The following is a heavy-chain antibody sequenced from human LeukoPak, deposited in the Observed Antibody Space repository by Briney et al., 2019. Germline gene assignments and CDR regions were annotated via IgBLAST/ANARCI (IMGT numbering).Heavy chain of an antibody. CDR2: ISSSGTTK. CDR3: AREGKPTDGYTGAFDN. Sequence: GGALRLSCTASGFTFSSYEMNWVRQAPGKGLEWVSYISSSGTTKYYADSVKGRFTISRDNAKSSLHLQMNSLRAEDTAVYYCAREGKPTDGYTGAFDNWGQGTLVTVSS. V-gene: IGHV3-48*03. J-gene: IGHJ4*02. D-gene: IGHD5-24*01. CDR1: GFTFSSYE.